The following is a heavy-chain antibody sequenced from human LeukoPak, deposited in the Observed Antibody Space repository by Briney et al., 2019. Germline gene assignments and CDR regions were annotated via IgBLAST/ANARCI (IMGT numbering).Heavy chain of an antibody. J-gene: IGHJ6*03. CDR1: GGTFSSYA. V-gene: IGHV1-69*01. CDR2: IIPIFGTA. Sequence: SVKVSCKASGGTFSSYAISWVRQAPGQGLEWMGGIIPIFGTANYAQKFQGRVTITADESTSTAYMELSSLRSEDTAVYYCARVAYGSGTSLYYYYYYMDVWGKGTTVTVSS. D-gene: IGHD3-10*01. CDR3: ARVAYGSGTSLYYYYYYMDV.